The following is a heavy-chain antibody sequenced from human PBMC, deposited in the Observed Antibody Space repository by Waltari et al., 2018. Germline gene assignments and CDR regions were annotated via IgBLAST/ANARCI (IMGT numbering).Heavy chain of an antibody. CDR2: TYYSGST. V-gene: IGHV4-39*07. J-gene: IGHJ4*02. CDR3: ARVSPGPLRFDY. CDR1: GGSISSSSSY. Sequence: QLQLQESGPGLVKPSETLSLTCTVSGGSISSSSSYWGWIRQPPGKGLEWIGSTYYSGSTYYNPSLKSRVTISVDTSKNQFSLKLSSVTAADTAVYYCARVSPGPLRFDYWGQGTLVTVSS. D-gene: IGHD2-8*01.